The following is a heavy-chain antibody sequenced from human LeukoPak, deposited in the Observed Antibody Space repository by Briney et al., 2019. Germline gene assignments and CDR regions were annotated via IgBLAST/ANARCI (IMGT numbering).Heavy chain of an antibody. CDR2: FDPEDGET. D-gene: IGHD6-13*01. CDR1: GYTLTELS. CDR3: ATHGSSSWYYYYGMDV. J-gene: IGHJ6*04. Sequence: ASVEVSCKVSGYTLTELSMHWVRQAPGKGLEWMGGFDPEDGETIYAQKFQGRVTMTEDTSTDTAYMELSSLRSEDTAVYYCATHGSSSWYYYYGMDVWGKGTTVTVSS. V-gene: IGHV1-24*01.